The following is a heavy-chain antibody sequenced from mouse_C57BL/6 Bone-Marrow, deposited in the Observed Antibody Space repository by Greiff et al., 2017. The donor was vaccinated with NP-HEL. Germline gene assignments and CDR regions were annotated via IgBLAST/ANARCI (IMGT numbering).Heavy chain of an antibody. D-gene: IGHD2-4*01. CDR2: ISSGGDYI. CDR1: GFTFSSYA. CDR3: TRYYDYDGFAY. J-gene: IGHJ3*01. V-gene: IGHV5-9-1*02. Sequence: EVKLVESGEGLVKPGGSLKLSCAASGFTFSSYAMSWVRQTPEKRLEWVAYISSGGDYIYYADTVKGRFTISRDNARNTLYLQMSSLKSEDTAMYYCTRYYDYDGFAYWGQGTLVTVSA.